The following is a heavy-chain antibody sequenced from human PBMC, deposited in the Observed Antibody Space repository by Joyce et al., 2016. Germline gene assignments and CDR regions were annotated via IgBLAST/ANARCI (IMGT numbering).Heavy chain of an antibody. J-gene: IGHJ6*03. Sequence: QVQLVQSGAEVKKPGASVKVSCKASGYTFTSYGINWVRQAPGQGLEWMGWISAYNGNTNYAQKLQDRVTMTTDTSTSTAYMELRRLRSDDTAGYYCARRGGSYCCNDTANTEIYTDVWGKGTTVTVSS. D-gene: IGHD2-8*01. V-gene: IGHV1-18*01. CDR3: ARRGGSYCCNDTANTEIYTDV. CDR2: ISAYNGNT. CDR1: GYTFTSYG.